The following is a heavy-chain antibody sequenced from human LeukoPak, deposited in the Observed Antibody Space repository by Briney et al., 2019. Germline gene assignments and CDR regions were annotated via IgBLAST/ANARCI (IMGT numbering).Heavy chain of an antibody. D-gene: IGHD4-17*01. J-gene: IGHJ4*02. CDR1: GGSISSGGYS. Sequence: SETLSLTCAVSGGSISSGGYSWSWIRQPPGKGLEWIGYIYHSGSTYYNPSLKSRVTISVDRSKNQFSLKLSSVTAADTAVYYCARGVFVEWDDYGVTGFDYWGQGTLVTVSS. V-gene: IGHV4-30-2*01. CDR3: ARGVFVEWDDYGVTGFDY. CDR2: IYHSGST.